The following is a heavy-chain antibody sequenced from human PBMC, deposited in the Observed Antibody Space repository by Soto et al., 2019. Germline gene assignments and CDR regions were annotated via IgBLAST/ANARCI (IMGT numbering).Heavy chain of an antibody. J-gene: IGHJ4*02. CDR3: VRDGFGGMAVEDS. CDR1: GFTFNRYV. V-gene: IGHV3-30*03. CDR2: ISYDGTTD. D-gene: IGHD3-16*01. Sequence: QVQLVESGGGVVQPGRSLRLSCAASGFTFNRYVMNWVRQGPGKGLEWVAAISYDGTTDFYVDSVKGRFTIFRDNSDSTLFLQMNSLTSEDTGVYYCVRDGFGGMAVEDSWGQGTLVTVSS.